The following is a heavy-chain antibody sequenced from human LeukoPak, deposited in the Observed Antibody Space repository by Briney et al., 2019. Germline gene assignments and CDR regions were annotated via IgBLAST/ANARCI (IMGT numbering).Heavy chain of an antibody. J-gene: IGHJ4*02. CDR2: NYYSGST. CDR1: GGSISSSSYY. Sequence: PSETLSLTCTVSGGSISSSSYYWGWIRQPPGKGLEWIGSNYYSGSTYYNPSLKSRVTISVDTSKNQFSLKLSSVTAADTAVYYCARSLKISSGWFHNFDYWGQGTLVTVSS. D-gene: IGHD6-19*01. CDR3: ARSLKISSGWFHNFDY. V-gene: IGHV4-39*01.